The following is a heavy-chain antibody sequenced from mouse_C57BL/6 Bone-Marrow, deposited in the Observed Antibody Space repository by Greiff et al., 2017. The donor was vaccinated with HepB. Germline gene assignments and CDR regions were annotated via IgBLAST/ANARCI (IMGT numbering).Heavy chain of an antibody. V-gene: IGHV6-3*01. CDR3: TGFPWFAY. J-gene: IGHJ3*01. Sequence: EVKLMESGGGLVQPGGSMKLSCVASGFTFSNYWMNWVRQSPVKGLEWVAQIRLKSDNYATHYAESVKGRFTISRDDSKSSVYLQMNNLRAEDTGIYYCTGFPWFAYWGQGTLVTVSA. CDR1: GFTFSNYW. CDR2: IRLKSDNYAT.